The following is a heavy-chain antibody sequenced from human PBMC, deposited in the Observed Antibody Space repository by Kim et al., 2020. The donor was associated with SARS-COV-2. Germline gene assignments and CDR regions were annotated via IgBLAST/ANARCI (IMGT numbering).Heavy chain of an antibody. J-gene: IGHJ4*02. CDR3: ARVDESGSYYDY. V-gene: IGHV4-34*01. CDR2: INHSGST. D-gene: IGHD1-26*01. CDR1: GGSFSGYY. Sequence: SETLSLTCAVYGGSFSGYYWSWIRQPPGKGLEWIGEINHSGSTNYNPSLKSRVTISVDTSKNQFSLKLSSVTAADTAVYYCARVDESGSYYDYWGQGTLVTVSS.